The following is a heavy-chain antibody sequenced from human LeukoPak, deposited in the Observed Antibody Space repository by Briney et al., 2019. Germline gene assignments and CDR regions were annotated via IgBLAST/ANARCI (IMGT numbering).Heavy chain of an antibody. CDR3: ARTITHYDLLTAYRAHDWFAP. CDR1: GGSLSSHY. D-gene: IGHD3-9*01. J-gene: IGHJ5*02. CDR2: IYDSGNT. V-gene: IGHV4-59*11. Sequence: SETLSLTCTVSGGSLSSHYWSWIRQPPGKGLEWIGYIYDSGNTNYNPSLKSRVSMSVDTSKNQFSLKLSSVTAADTAVYHCARTITHYDLLTAYRAHDWFAPWGQGTLVTVSS.